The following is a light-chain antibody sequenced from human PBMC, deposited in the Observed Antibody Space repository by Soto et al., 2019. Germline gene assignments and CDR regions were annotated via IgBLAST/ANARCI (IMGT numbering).Light chain of an antibody. CDR2: ANN. Sequence: QAVVTQPPSVSGAPGQRVTISCTGSSSGIGAAFDVHWYQQLPGTAPQLLIYANNNRPSGVPDRFSGSKSGTSASLAIAGLQAEYEADYYCQSYDSSLGGSVFGTGTKLTVL. CDR3: QSYDSSLGGSV. V-gene: IGLV1-40*01. J-gene: IGLJ1*01. CDR1: SSGIGAAFD.